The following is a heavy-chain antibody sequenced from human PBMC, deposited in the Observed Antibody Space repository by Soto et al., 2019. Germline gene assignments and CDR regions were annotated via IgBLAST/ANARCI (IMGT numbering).Heavy chain of an antibody. D-gene: IGHD2-2*01. CDR2: INHSGST. J-gene: IGHJ6*02. V-gene: IGHV4-34*01. CDR3: ARGEDCSSTSCYDHYDYGMDV. Sequence: GSFSGYYWSLIRQPPGKGLEWSGEINHSGSTNHNPSLKSRVTISVDTSKNQFSLKLSSVTAADTAVYYCARGEDCSSTSCYDHYDYGMDVWGQGTTVTVSS. CDR1: GSFSGYY.